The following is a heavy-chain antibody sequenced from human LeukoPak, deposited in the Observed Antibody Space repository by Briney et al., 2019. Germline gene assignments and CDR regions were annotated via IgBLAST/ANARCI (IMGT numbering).Heavy chain of an antibody. CDR1: GGSFSGYY. Sequence: PSETLSLTCAVYGGSFSGYYWSWIRQPPGKGLEWIGEINHSGSTNYNPSLKSRVTISVDTSKNQFSLKLSSVTAADTAVYYCARVLSTPRRVYSGYDFRAPTWGQGTLVTVSS. V-gene: IGHV4-34*01. CDR3: ARVLSTPRRVYSGYDFRAPT. J-gene: IGHJ5*02. D-gene: IGHD5-12*01. CDR2: INHSGST.